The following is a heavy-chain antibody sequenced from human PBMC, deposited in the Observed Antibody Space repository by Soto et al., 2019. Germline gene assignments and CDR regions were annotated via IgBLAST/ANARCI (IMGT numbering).Heavy chain of an antibody. CDR2: ISSSSSTI. D-gene: IGHD3-22*01. J-gene: IGHJ1*01. CDR3: ARGAYYYDSSGLSY. Sequence: PGGSVRLSCAASGVTFSSYSMNWVRQAPGKGLEWVSYISSSSSTIYYADSVKGRFTISRDNAKNSLYLQMNSLRAEDTALYSCARGAYYYDSSGLSYWGQDTLVPLSS. CDR1: GVTFSSYS. V-gene: IGHV3-48*01.